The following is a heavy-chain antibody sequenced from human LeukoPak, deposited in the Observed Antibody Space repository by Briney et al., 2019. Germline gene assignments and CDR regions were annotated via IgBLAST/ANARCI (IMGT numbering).Heavy chain of an antibody. CDR2: IYHSGST. J-gene: IGHJ3*02. Sequence: NPSETLSLTCTVSGYSISSGYYWGWIRQPPGKGLEWIGSIYHSGSTYYNPSLKSRVTISVDTSKNQFSLKLSSVTAADTAVYYCARYGDYEYDDAFDIWGQGTMVTVSS. CDR1: GYSISSGYY. D-gene: IGHD4-17*01. V-gene: IGHV4-38-2*02. CDR3: ARYGDYEYDDAFDI.